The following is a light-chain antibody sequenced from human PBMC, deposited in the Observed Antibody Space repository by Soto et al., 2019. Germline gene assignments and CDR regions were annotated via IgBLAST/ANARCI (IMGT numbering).Light chain of an antibody. CDR3: CSYAGTSYV. CDR2: EVN. CDR1: GSDVGSYNL. Sequence: QSVLTQPASVSGSPGQSITISCAGTGSDVGSYNLVSWYQHHPGKVPKLMIYEVNKRPSGVSNRFSGSKSGNTASLTISGLLAEDVADYYCCSYAGTSYVFGTGTKVTAL. J-gene: IGLJ1*01. V-gene: IGLV2-23*02.